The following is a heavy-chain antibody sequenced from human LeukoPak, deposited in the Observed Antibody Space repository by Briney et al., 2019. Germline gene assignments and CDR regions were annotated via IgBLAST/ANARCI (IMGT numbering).Heavy chain of an antibody. D-gene: IGHD3-22*01. CDR1: GGSISSGGYY. Sequence: SETLSLTCTVSGGSISSGGYYWSWIRQPPGKGLEWIGYIYHSGSTYYNPSLKSRVTISVDRSKNQFSLKLSSVIAADTAVYYCARGDYYDSSGPDYWGQGTLVTVSS. V-gene: IGHV4-30-2*01. J-gene: IGHJ4*02. CDR3: ARGDYYDSSGPDY. CDR2: IYHSGST.